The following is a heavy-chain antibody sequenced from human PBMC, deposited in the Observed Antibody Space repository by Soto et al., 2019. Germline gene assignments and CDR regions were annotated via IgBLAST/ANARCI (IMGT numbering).Heavy chain of an antibody. CDR3: ARHYYDSTGYYRSPLGD. J-gene: IGHJ4*02. Sequence: VQLQQWGAGLLKPSETLSLTCEVSGGSFGGYYWSWIRQPPGKGLEWIGEINHVATTNYNPSLKSRVTISLDMSKNQFSLKLTSVTAADTPVYYCARHYYDSTGYYRSPLGDWGQGTLVTVSS. CDR1: GGSFGGYY. CDR2: INHVATT. V-gene: IGHV4-34*01. D-gene: IGHD3-22*01.